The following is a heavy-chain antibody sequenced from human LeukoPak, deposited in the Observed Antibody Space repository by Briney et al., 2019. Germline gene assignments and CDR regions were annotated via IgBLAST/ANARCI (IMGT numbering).Heavy chain of an antibody. CDR3: AREAGIAVAGTSYYYYYYMDV. D-gene: IGHD6-19*01. CDR2: IKQDGSEK. V-gene: IGHV3-7*01. J-gene: IGHJ6*03. CDR1: GFTFSSYA. Sequence: GGSLRLSCAASGFTFSSYALSWVRQAPGKGLEWVANIKQDGSEKYYVDSVKGRLTISRDNAKNSLYLQMNSLRAEDSAVYYCAREAGIAVAGTSYYYYYYMDVWGKGTTVTVSS.